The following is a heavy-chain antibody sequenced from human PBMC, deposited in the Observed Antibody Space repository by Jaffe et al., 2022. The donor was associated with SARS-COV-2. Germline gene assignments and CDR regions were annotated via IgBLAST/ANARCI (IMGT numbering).Heavy chain of an antibody. D-gene: IGHD3-22*01. CDR3: ARGRYYYDSSGYPY. Sequence: QVQLQQWGAGLLKPSETLSLTCAVYGGSFSGYYWSWIRQPPGKGLEWIGEINHSGSTNYNPSLKSRVTISVDTSKNQFSLKLSSVTAADTAVYYCARGRYYYDSSGYPYWGQGTLVTVSS. CDR1: GGSFSGYY. CDR2: INHSGST. J-gene: IGHJ4*02. V-gene: IGHV4-34*01.